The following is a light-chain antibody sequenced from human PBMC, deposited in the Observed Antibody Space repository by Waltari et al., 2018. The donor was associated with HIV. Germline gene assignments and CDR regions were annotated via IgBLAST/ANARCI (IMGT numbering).Light chain of an antibody. V-gene: IGKV4-1*01. CDR3: QQYYSTPRT. Sequence: DIVMTQSPDSLAVSLGGRATINCKSSQSVLYSSNNTNYLACYQQKPGQPPKLLIYWAATREAAVPARFSGSRSATDFTLTISSLQAEDVAVYYCQQYYSTPRTFGQGTKLEIK. CDR1: QSVLYSSNNTNY. J-gene: IGKJ2*01. CDR2: WAA.